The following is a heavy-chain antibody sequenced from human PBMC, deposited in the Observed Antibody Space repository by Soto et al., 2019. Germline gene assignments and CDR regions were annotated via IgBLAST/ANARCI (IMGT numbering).Heavy chain of an antibody. CDR3: TRGSAARPDY. CDR2: ISGLSATT. Sequence: DVVLVNSGGGFVRPGESLRLSCGASGFRFTSFGMNWVRQGPGKGLEWVSYISGLSATTYYADSVRGRFTVSRDNDMKLVFLKLKNLRGDAVAVYYCTRGSAARPDYWGQGSRVVVSS. V-gene: IGHV3-48*04. D-gene: IGHD3-3*01. J-gene: IGHJ4*02. CDR1: GFRFTSFG.